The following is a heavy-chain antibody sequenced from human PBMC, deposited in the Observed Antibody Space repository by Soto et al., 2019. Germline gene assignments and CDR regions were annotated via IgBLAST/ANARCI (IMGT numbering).Heavy chain of an antibody. CDR1: GFTFSSYG. CDR3: AKVAIFGSGGMDV. CDR2: ISYDGSNK. D-gene: IGHD3-3*01. V-gene: IGHV3-30*18. J-gene: IGHJ6*01. Sequence: PGGSLRLSCAASGFTFSSYGMHCVRQGPGKGLEWVAVISYDGSNKYYADSVKGRFTISRDNSKNTLYLQMNSLRAEDTAVYYFAKVAIFGSGGMDVCGQGTTVTVSS.